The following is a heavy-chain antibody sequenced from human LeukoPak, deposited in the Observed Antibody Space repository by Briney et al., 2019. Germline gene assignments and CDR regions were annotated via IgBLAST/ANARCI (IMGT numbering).Heavy chain of an antibody. J-gene: IGHJ4*02. V-gene: IGHV3-23*01. CDR2: ISGSGDRT. D-gene: IGHD1-26*01. CDR3: AKDLRSSADSKMGAADY. CDR1: GFNFNNYA. Sequence: GGSLRLSCVASGFNFNNYAMSWVRQAPGMGLEWVSTISGSGDRTYYADSVEGRLTISRDNSKNTLYLQMNSLRAEDTAVYYCAKDLRSSADSKMGAADYWGQGTLVTVSS.